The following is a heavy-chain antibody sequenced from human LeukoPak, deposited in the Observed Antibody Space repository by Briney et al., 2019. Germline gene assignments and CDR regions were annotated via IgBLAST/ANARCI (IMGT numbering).Heavy chain of an antibody. V-gene: IGHV3-30*18. CDR1: GFTFSNYG. CDR2: ISYDGSNK. Sequence: GGSLRLSCAASGFTFSNYGMHWVRQAPGKGLEWVAVISYDGSNKYYADSVKGRFTISRDNSKNTLYLQMNSLRAEDTAVYYCAKLGATYSSGWFFDYWGQGTLVTVSS. J-gene: IGHJ4*02. D-gene: IGHD6-19*01. CDR3: AKLGATYSSGWFFDY.